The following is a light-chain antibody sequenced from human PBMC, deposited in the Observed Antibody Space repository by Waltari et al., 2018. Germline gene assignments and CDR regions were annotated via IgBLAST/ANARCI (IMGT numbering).Light chain of an antibody. J-gene: IGLJ3*02. CDR2: ENY. Sequence: QFLLTQPLSVSAAPGQKVTISCSGNNSNIGNKYVSCYQQFPGTVPQLIIYENYKRPSGIPNRFAGSKSGTSATLGITGLQPGDEADYYCARWDLSVHAAMFGGGTKLTVL. V-gene: IGLV1-51*02. CDR3: ARWDLSVHAAM. CDR1: NSNIGNKY.